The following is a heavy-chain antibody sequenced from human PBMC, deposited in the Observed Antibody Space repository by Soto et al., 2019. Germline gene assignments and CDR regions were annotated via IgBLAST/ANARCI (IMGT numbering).Heavy chain of an antibody. CDR3: ARDRKGSLYYYGMDV. D-gene: IGHD3-10*01. J-gene: IGHJ6*02. CDR1: GGSISSYY. CDR2: IYYSGST. Sequence: PSETLSLTCTVSGGSISSYYWSWIRQPPGKGLEWIGYIYYSGSTNYNPSPKSRVTISVDTSKNQFSLKLSSVTAADTAVYYCARDRKGSLYYYGMDVWGQGTTVTSP. V-gene: IGHV4-59*01.